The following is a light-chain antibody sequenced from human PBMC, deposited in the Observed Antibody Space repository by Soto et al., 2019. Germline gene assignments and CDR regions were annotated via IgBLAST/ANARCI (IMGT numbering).Light chain of an antibody. V-gene: IGKV3-11*01. J-gene: IGKJ4*01. CDR3: QQYESSLT. Sequence: EIVLTQSPATLSLSPGERATLSCRASQSVSSYLAWYQQKPGQAPRLPIYDASNRATGIPARFSGSGSGTNFTLTISRLEPEDFGVYYCQQYESSLTFGGGTRVEIK. CDR1: QSVSSY. CDR2: DAS.